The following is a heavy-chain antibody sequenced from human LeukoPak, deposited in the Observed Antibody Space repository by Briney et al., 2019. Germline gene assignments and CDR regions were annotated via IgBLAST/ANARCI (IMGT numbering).Heavy chain of an antibody. CDR1: GFSFSSYW. CDR3: ARDAFSRISIFGVVSDAFDI. CDR2: IKQDGSEK. V-gene: IGHV3-7*01. J-gene: IGHJ3*02. D-gene: IGHD3-3*01. Sequence: PGGSLRLSCAASGFSFSSYWMTWVRQAPGKGLEWVVNIKQDGSEKYYVDSVKGRFTIFRDNAKNSLYLQMNSLRAEDTAVYYCARDAFSRISIFGVVSDAFDIWGQGTMVTVSS.